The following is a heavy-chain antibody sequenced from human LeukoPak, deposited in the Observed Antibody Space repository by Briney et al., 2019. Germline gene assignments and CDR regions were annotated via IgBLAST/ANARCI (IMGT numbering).Heavy chain of an antibody. Sequence: PGRSLRLSCVVSGFRFSSYGMHWVRQAPGKGLEWVAVISYDGSNKDYADSVKGRFIISRDNSKNTLYLQMNSLRAEDTAVYYCAKDEVPGFAPWYFDYWGQGTLVTVSS. CDR1: GFRFSSYG. CDR2: ISYDGSNK. CDR3: AKDEVPGFAPWYFDY. V-gene: IGHV3-30*18. J-gene: IGHJ4*02. D-gene: IGHD3-10*01.